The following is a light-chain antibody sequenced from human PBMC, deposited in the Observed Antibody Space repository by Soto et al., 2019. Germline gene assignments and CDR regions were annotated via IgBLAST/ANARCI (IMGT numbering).Light chain of an antibody. J-gene: IGLJ1*01. V-gene: IGLV2-14*03. CDR1: SSEVGYNNY. CDR3: SSFTGSTYV. Sequence: QSVLTHPASVSGAPLQSIPISCTGTSSEVGYNNYVSWYQHNPGKAPKVMICDVTNRPSGVSNRFSGSKSGNTASLTISGLQAEDEADYYCSSFTGSTYVFGTGTKVTVL. CDR2: DVT.